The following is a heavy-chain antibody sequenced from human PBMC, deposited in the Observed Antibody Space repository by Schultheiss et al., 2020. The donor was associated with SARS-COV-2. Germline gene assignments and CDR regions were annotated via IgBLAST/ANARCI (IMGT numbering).Heavy chain of an antibody. CDR1: GFTFSSYA. J-gene: IGHJ6*02. Sequence: GGSLRLSCAASGFTFSSYAMHWVRQAPGKGLEWVSAISGSGGSTYYADSVKGRFTISRDNSKNTLYLQMNSLRAEDTAVYYCARDIDAARILIYYYGMDVWGQGTTVTVSS. CDR3: ARDIDAARILIYYYGMDV. D-gene: IGHD6-6*01. CDR2: ISGSGGST. V-gene: IGHV3-23*01.